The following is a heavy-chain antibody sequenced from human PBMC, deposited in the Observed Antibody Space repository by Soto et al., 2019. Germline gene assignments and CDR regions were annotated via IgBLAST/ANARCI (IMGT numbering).Heavy chain of an antibody. J-gene: IGHJ4*02. Sequence: QVQLVQSGAEVKKPGSSVKVSCKASGGTFSSYTISWVRQAPGQGLEWMGRIIPILSIANYAQKFQGRVXIXAGXSTSTAYMELSSLRSEDTAVYYCAAAMAPSYYFDYWGQGTLVTVSS. V-gene: IGHV1-69*02. CDR1: GGTFSSYT. D-gene: IGHD5-18*01. CDR2: IIPILSIA. CDR3: AAAMAPSYYFDY.